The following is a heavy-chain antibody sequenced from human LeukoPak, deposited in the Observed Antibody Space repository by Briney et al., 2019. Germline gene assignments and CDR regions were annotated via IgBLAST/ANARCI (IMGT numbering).Heavy chain of an antibody. V-gene: IGHV4-39*07. CDR3: ARGSTTVTYY. CDR2: IYYSGST. Sequence: SETLSLTCTVSGGSISSSSYYWGWIRQPPGKGLEWIGSIYYSGSTYYNPSLKSRATISVDTSKNQFSLKLSSVTAADTAVYYCARGSTTVTYYWGQGTLVTVSS. CDR1: GGSISSSSYY. D-gene: IGHD4-17*01. J-gene: IGHJ4*02.